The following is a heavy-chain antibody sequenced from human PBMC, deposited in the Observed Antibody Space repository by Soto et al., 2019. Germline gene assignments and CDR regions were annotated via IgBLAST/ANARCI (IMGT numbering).Heavy chain of an antibody. CDR3: ARSSTTGYYYYYYGMDV. Sequence: LRLSCAASGFTFSSYSMNWVRQAPGKGLEWVSSISSSSSYIYYADSVKGRFTISRDNAKNSLYLQMNSLRAEDTAVYYCARSSTTGYYYYYYGMDVWGQGTTVTVSS. J-gene: IGHJ6*02. D-gene: IGHD4-4*01. CDR2: ISSSSSYI. V-gene: IGHV3-21*01. CDR1: GFTFSSYS.